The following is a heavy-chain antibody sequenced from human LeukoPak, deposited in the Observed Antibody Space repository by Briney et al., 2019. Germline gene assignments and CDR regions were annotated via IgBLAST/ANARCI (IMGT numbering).Heavy chain of an antibody. D-gene: IGHD3-10*01. CDR3: ARSSITMVRGVRDYFDY. Sequence: ASVKVSCKASGYTFTGYYMHWVRQAPGQGLEWMGWINPNSGCTNYAQKFQGRVTMTRDTSISTAYMELSRLRSDDTAVYYCARSSITMVRGVRDYFDYWGQGTLVTVSS. J-gene: IGHJ4*02. V-gene: IGHV1-2*02. CDR1: GYTFTGYY. CDR2: INPNSGCT.